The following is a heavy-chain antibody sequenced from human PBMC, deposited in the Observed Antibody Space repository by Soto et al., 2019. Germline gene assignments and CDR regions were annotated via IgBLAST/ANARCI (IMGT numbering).Heavy chain of an antibody. J-gene: IGHJ3*02. V-gene: IGHV3-9*01. CDR1: GFTFDDYA. D-gene: IGHD2-21*01. Sequence: EVQLVESGGGLVQPGRSLRLSCAASGFTFDDYAMHWVRQAPGKGLEWVSGISWNSGSIGYADSVKGRFTISRDNAKNSLYLQMNSLRAEDTALYYCAKLGCGGECLDAFDIWGQGTMVTVSS. CDR3: AKLGCGGECLDAFDI. CDR2: ISWNSGSI.